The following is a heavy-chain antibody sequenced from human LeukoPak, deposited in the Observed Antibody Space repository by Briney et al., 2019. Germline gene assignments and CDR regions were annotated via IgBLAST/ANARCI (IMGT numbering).Heavy chain of an antibody. CDR3: ASNVAGSSFDY. V-gene: IGHV4-61*03. CDR2: TSYSGST. Sequence: PSETLSLTCTVSGGSISSSSYYWSWIRQPPGKGLEWIGYTSYSGSTNYNPSLNSRVTMSVDTTKNHVSLRLSSVTAADTAVYYCASNVAGSSFDYWGQGSLVTVSS. D-gene: IGHD6-19*01. CDR1: GGSISSSSYY. J-gene: IGHJ4*02.